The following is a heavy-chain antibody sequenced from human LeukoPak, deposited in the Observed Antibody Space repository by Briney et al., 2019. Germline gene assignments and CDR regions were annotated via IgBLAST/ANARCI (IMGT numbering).Heavy chain of an antibody. J-gene: IGHJ4*02. CDR3: ARDLAFDY. V-gene: IGHV3-21*01. Sequence: KTGGSLRLSCVPSGYTFSNYNMNWVRQAPGRGLAWVSAISSSSTYIYSEDSMTGRFTISRDNAKNSLYLQMNSLRAEDTAVYDCARDLAFDYWGQGTLVTVSS. CDR2: ISSSSTYI. CDR1: GYTFSNYN.